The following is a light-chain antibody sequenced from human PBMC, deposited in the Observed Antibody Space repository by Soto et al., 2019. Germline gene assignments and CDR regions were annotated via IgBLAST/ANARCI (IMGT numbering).Light chain of an antibody. V-gene: IGLV2-23*02. CDR1: SSDVGNYNL. J-gene: IGLJ2*01. CDR3: CSYESSSTLL. Sequence: QSVLTQPASVSGSPGQSITISCNGISSDVGNYNLVSWYQQHPGKAPKLMIYEVTKRPSGVSNRFSGSKSGNTASLTISGLQAEDEANYYCCSYESSSTLLFGGGTKLTVL. CDR2: EVT.